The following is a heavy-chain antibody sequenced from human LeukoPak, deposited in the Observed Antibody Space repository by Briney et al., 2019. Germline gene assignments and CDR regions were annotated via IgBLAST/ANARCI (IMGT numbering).Heavy chain of an antibody. CDR1: GGSISSYY. V-gene: IGHV4-59*01. CDR3: ARARVYCSGGSCYSGGAKYYYYYGVDV. CDR2: IYYSGST. D-gene: IGHD2-15*01. J-gene: IGHJ6*02. Sequence: SETLSLTCTVSGGSISSYYWSWIRQPPGKGLEWIGYIYYSGSTNYNPSLKSRVTISVDTSKNQFSLKLSSVTAADTAVYYCARARVYCSGGSCYSGGAKYYYYYGVDVWGQGTTVTVSS.